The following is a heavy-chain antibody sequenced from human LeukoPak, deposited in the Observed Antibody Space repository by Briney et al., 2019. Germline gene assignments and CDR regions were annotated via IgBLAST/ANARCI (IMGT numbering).Heavy chain of an antibody. CDR1: GGSFSNYY. J-gene: IGHJ6*03. D-gene: IGHD1-7*01. Sequence: SETLSLTCAVYGGSFSNYYWSWIRQPPGKGLEWIGEINDSGRTNYNPSLMSRVTISVDTSKNQFSLKVTSVTAADTAVYYFGRRWNYGRNYYIDVWGKGATISVSS. CDR3: GRRWNYGRNYYIDV. V-gene: IGHV4-34*01. CDR2: INDSGRT.